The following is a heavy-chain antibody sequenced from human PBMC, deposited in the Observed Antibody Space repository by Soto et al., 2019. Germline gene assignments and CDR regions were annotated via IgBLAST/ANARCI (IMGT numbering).Heavy chain of an antibody. V-gene: IGHV4-59*08. D-gene: IGHD4-4*01. J-gene: IGHJ6*03. CDR1: GGSLSDNY. Sequence: SETLSLTCTVSGGSLSDNYWSWIRQPPGKGLEWIGYIYYSGRSNYNPSLKSRLTMSVDTSKNQISLKLNSVTAADTAVYYCARGDSNYCYYYYIDVWGEGTTVTVSS. CDR2: IYYSGRS. CDR3: ARGDSNYCYYYYIDV.